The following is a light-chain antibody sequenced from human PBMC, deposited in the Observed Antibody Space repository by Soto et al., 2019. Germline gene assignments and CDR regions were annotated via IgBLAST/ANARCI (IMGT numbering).Light chain of an antibody. CDR2: AAS. CDR3: KRYNSSPWT. J-gene: IGKJ1*01. V-gene: IGKV1-27*01. Sequence: DIQMTQSPSSLSTSVGDRVTITCRASQGISNYLAWYQQKPGKVPKLLIYAASTLPSGVPSRFSGIRSGSDFSLTMSGLQPEGVTSYYDKRYNSSPWTVGQVTKL. CDR1: QGISNY.